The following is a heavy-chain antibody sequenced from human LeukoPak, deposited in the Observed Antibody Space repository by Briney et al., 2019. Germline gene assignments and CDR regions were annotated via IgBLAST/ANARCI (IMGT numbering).Heavy chain of an antibody. Sequence: SETLSLTCAVYGGSFSGYYWSWIRQPPGKGLEWIGEINHSGSTNYNPSLKSRVNISVDTSKKQFFLKLSFVAGGGAAVYYCARPAFMEWLEEYYYMDVWGKGTTVTVSS. V-gene: IGHV4-34*01. D-gene: IGHD3-3*01. CDR1: GGSFSGYY. CDR3: ARPAFMEWLEEYYYMDV. J-gene: IGHJ6*03. CDR2: INHSGST.